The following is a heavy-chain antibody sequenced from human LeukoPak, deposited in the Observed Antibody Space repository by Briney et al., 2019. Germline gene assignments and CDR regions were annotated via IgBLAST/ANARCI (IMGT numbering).Heavy chain of an antibody. CDR2: IKQDGSEK. CDR3: ARDEIYYDILTGYRHFDY. D-gene: IGHD3-9*01. J-gene: IGHJ4*02. V-gene: IGHV3-7*01. CDR1: GFTVSSNY. Sequence: GGSLRLPCAASGFTVSSNYMSWVRQAPGKGLEWVANIKQDGSEKKYLDSVKGRFTISRDNAKNSMYLQMNSLRAEDTAVYYCARDEIYYDILTGYRHFDYWGQGTLVTVFS.